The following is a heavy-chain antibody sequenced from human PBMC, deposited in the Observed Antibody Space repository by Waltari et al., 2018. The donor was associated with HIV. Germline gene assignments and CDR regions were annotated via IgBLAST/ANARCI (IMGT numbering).Heavy chain of an antibody. Sequence: QVQLQESGPGLVKPSETLSLTCTVPGGSISSYYWSWIRQPPGKGLEWIGYIYYSGSTNYNPSLKSRVTISVDTSKNQFSLKLSSVTAADTAVYYCARGQEGDTAADFDYWGQGTLVTVSS. J-gene: IGHJ4*02. CDR2: IYYSGST. CDR1: GGSISSYY. V-gene: IGHV4-59*01. CDR3: ARGQEGDTAADFDY. D-gene: IGHD5-18*01.